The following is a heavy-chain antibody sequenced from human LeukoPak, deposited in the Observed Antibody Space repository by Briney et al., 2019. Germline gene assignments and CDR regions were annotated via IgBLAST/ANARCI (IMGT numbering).Heavy chain of an antibody. CDR2: ISYDGSNK. V-gene: IGHV3-30*01. CDR3: ARGGGYCSSTSCYFNWFDP. J-gene: IGHJ5*02. CDR1: EFTFSSYA. Sequence: GRSLRLSCAASEFTFSSYAMHWVRQAPGKGLEWVAVISYDGSNKYYADSVKGRFTISRVNSKNTLYLQMNSLRAEDTAVYYCARGGGYCSSTSCYFNWFDPWGQGTLVTVSS. D-gene: IGHD2-2*01.